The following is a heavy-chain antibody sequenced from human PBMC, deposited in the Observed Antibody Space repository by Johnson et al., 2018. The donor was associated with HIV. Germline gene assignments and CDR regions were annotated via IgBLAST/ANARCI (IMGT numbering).Heavy chain of an antibody. V-gene: IGHV3-11*04. CDR2: ISSSGSTI. Sequence: QVQLVESGGGLVKPGGSLRLSCVASGVIFSDYYMSWIRQAPGQGLEWVSYISSSGSTIYYAESVKGRSTISRDNAKNSLYLQMNSLRAEDTAVYYCAKLPVLYGDFDDAFNIWGQGTMVTVSS. D-gene: IGHD4-17*01. CDR1: GVIFSDYY. J-gene: IGHJ3*02. CDR3: AKLPVLYGDFDDAFNI.